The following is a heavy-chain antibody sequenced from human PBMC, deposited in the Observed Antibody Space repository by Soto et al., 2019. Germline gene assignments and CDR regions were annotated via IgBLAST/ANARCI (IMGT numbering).Heavy chain of an antibody. V-gene: IGHV3-30*18. Sequence: LXLSCAASGFTCSIYRMHWVRQAPGKGLEWVAVISYDGSNKYYADAVKGRFTISRDNSKNTLYLQMNSLRAEDTAVYYCAKSAPPPQQYFQHWGQGALVTVSS. CDR1: GFTCSIYR. CDR3: AKSAPPPQQYFQH. J-gene: IGHJ1*01. CDR2: ISYDGSNK.